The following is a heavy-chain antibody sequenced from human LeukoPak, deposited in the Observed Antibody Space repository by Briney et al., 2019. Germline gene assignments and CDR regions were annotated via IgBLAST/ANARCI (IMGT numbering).Heavy chain of an antibody. J-gene: IGHJ4*02. Sequence: PSETLSLTCTVSGVSISSYYWSWIRQPPGKGLEWIGYIYYSGSTNYNPSLKSRVTISVDTSKNQFSLKLSSVTAADTAVYYCARSPTYYDFWSGYSQEISYYFDYWGQGTLVTVSS. V-gene: IGHV4-59*01. CDR2: IYYSGST. D-gene: IGHD3-3*01. CDR1: GVSISSYY. CDR3: ARSPTYYDFWSGYSQEISYYFDY.